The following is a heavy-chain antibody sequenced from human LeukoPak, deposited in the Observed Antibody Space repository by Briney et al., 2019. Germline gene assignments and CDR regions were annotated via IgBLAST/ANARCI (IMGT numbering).Heavy chain of an antibody. V-gene: IGHV3-23*01. Sequence: GGSLRLSCTASGFTFSNYAMSWVRQAPGKGLEWVSTITGRGDSTYNADSVKGRFTISRDNSENTMNLQMNSLRAEDTAVYYCAKGGLWYGKNDHWGQGTLVTVSS. CDR2: ITGRGDST. CDR1: GFTFSNYA. CDR3: AKGGLWYGKNDH. D-gene: IGHD6-13*01. J-gene: IGHJ4*02.